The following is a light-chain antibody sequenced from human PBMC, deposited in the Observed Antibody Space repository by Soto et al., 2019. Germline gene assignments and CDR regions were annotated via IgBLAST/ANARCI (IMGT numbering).Light chain of an antibody. V-gene: IGLV1-47*02. CDR3: AAWDASLSACV. Sequence: QSVLTQPPSASGTAGQVVTISCSGGDSNIGSNSVYWYHHLPRMAPKLLIYYNNQRPSWVPDRLSGSRSGTSASLAIVGLRSEDEAVYYCAAWDASLSACVFGNGTKLTVL. J-gene: IGLJ1*01. CDR1: DSNIGSNS. CDR2: YNN.